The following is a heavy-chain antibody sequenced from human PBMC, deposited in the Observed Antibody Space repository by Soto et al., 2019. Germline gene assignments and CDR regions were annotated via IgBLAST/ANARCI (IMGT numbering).Heavy chain of an antibody. V-gene: IGHV4-31*03. Sequence: PSETLSLTCTVSGGSITRGGYYWSWIRQHPGKGLEWIGYIYNSGTTYYNPSRKSRVTISVDTSKNQFSLKLRSVTAADTTVYYCACLFYCGTTPCYFSYWGQGTLVTGSA. CDR1: GGSITRGGYY. J-gene: IGHJ1*01. CDR2: IYNSGTT. D-gene: IGHD2-2*01. CDR3: ACLFYCGTTPCYFSY.